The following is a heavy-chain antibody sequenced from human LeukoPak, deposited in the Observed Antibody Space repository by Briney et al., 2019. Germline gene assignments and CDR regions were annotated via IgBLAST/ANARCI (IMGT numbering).Heavy chain of an antibody. J-gene: IGHJ4*02. CDR1: GVSFSGYY. D-gene: IGHD3-22*01. Sequence: PSETLSLTCAVYGVSFSGYYWSWIRQPPGKGLEWIGEINHSGSTNYNPSLKSRVTISVDTSKNQFSLKLSSVTAADTAVYYCARGSSYYYDSSGYSKPFDYWGQGTLVTVSS. V-gene: IGHV4-34*01. CDR3: ARGSSYYYDSSGYSKPFDY. CDR2: INHSGST.